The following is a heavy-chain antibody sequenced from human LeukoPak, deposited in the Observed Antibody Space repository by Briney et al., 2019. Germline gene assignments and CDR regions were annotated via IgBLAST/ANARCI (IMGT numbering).Heavy chain of an antibody. J-gene: IGHJ4*02. CDR1: GFTFSKYW. CDR2: INGEGGT. Sequence: PGGSLRLSCAASGFTFSKYWMQWVRQAPGKGLVWVSRINGEGGTSYADSVKGRFTISRDNAKNTVHLQMNSLRAEDTAVYYCARDLVYGSGSCGHWGQGTLVTVSS. V-gene: IGHV3-74*01. D-gene: IGHD3-10*01. CDR3: ARDLVYGSGSCGH.